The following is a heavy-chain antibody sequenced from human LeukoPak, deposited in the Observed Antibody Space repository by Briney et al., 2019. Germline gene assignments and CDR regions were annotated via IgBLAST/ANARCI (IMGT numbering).Heavy chain of an antibody. J-gene: IGHJ4*02. CDR3: ARQGFSSGWHSNY. Sequence: PSETLSLTPTVSGVSLSISTYYCGSTRQPPGKGLGLNGSIYDSGSTYYNPSLKSRVTISVDTSKNQFSLRLSSVTAADTAVYYCARQGFSSGWHSNYWGQGTLVTVSS. CDR2: IYDSGST. D-gene: IGHD6-19*01. CDR1: GVSLSISTYY. V-gene: IGHV4-39*01.